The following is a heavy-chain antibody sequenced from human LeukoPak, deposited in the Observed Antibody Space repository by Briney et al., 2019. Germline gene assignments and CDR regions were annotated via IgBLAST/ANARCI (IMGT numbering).Heavy chain of an antibody. CDR1: GYTFTSYG. J-gene: IGHJ3*02. D-gene: IGHD2-2*01. CDR2: ISAYNGNT. V-gene: IGHV1-18*01. Sequence: ASVKVSCKAPGYTFTSYGISWVRQAPGQGLEWMGWISAYNGNTNYAQKLQGRVTMTTDTSTSTAYMELRSLRSDDTAVYYCARTVIVVVPAAQGEAFDIWGQGTMVTVSS. CDR3: ARTVIVVVPAAQGEAFDI.